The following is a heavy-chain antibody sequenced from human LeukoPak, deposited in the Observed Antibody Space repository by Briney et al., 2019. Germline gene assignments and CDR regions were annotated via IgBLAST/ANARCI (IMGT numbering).Heavy chain of an antibody. Sequence: GGSLRLSCVASGFNFRRYTMHWVRQVPGKGLEWVSLFSGNGKTTYHADSVKGRFTIFRDDSKNSVTFQMNSLRSDDSALYFCAKEGGTMFFDSWGQGTLVTVSS. CDR2: FSGNGKTT. D-gene: IGHD3-3*01. CDR1: GFNFRRYT. CDR3: AKEGGTMFFDS. V-gene: IGHV3-43*01. J-gene: IGHJ5*01.